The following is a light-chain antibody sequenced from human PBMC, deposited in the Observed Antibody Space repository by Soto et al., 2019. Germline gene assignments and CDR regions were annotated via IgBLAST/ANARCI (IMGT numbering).Light chain of an antibody. Sequence: DIQMTQSPSAMSASVGDRVTITCRASQAISDNLVWFQQKPGKVPKRLIYAASSLPSEVPSRFSGSGSGTEFTLTISSRQPEDFATYYCLQHKNYPITFGQGTRLEIK. V-gene: IGKV1-17*03. CDR3: LQHKNYPIT. CDR2: AAS. CDR1: QAISDN. J-gene: IGKJ5*01.